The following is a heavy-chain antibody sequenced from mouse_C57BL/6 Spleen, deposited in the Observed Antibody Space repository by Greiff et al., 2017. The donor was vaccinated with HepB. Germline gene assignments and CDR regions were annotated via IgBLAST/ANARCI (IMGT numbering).Heavy chain of an antibody. CDR3: TRDKDWDYWYFDV. CDR1: GFTFSSYA. J-gene: IGHJ1*03. V-gene: IGHV5-9-1*02. CDR2: ISSGGDYI. D-gene: IGHD4-1*01. Sequence: EVMLVESGEGLVKPGGSLKLSCAASGFTFSSYAMSWVRQTPEKRLEWVAYISSGGDYIYYADTVKGRFTISRDNTRNTLYLQMSSLKSEDTAMYYSTRDKDWDYWYFDVWGTGTTVTVSS.